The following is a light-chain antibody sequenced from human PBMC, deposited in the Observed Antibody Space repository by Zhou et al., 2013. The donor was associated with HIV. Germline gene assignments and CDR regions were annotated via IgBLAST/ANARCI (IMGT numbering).Light chain of an antibody. CDR1: QSISNW. Sequence: DIQMTQSPSTLSASVGDRVTITCRASQSISNWLAWYQQKPGKAPKVLIYKASSLQSGVPSRFSGSGSGTEFTLTISSLQPDDFATYYCQQYNNYWTFGQDQGGNQT. J-gene: IGKJ1*01. CDR2: KAS. V-gene: IGKV1-5*03. CDR3: QQYNNYWT.